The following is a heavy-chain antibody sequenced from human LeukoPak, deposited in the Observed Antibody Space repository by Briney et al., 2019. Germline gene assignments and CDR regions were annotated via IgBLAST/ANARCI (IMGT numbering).Heavy chain of an antibody. Sequence: PSETLSLTCTVSGGSFSSSSYSWTWIRQPPGKGLEWIGYIYYSGSNYYNPSLKSRFTISVDTSKNQFSLKLSSVAAADTAVYYCARTRYYYNSRSYGAPYYFDYWGQGTLVTVSS. CDR1: GGSFSSSSYS. J-gene: IGHJ4*02. V-gene: IGHV4-30-4*07. D-gene: IGHD3-10*01. CDR3: ARTRYYYNSRSYGAPYYFDY. CDR2: IYYSGSN.